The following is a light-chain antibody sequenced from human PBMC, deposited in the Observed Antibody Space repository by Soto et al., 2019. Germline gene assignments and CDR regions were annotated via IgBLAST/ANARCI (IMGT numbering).Light chain of an antibody. CDR2: AAS. V-gene: IGKV1-9*01. CDR3: QQLNSYPWT. CDR1: QAISSY. Sequence: DIQLTQSPSFLSASVGDRVTITCRASQAISSYLAWFQQRPGIAPKVLIYAASTLQSGVPSRFSGSASGTEFTLTISSLQPEDFATYFCQQLNSYPWTFGQGTKVEIK. J-gene: IGKJ1*01.